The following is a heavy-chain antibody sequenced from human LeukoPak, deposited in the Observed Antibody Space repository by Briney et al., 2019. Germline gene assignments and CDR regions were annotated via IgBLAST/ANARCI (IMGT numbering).Heavy chain of an antibody. J-gene: IGHJ6*03. V-gene: IGHV3-21*04. CDR3: AKAPKDCGGDCYSGYYYYYMDV. Sequence: GGSLRLSCAASGFTFTSYSMNWVRQAPGKGLEWVSSISSSSSYIYYADSVKGRFTISRDNAKHSLYLQMNSLRAEDTAVYYCAKAPKDCGGDCYSGYYYYYMDVWGKGTTVTISS. CDR1: GFTFTSYS. D-gene: IGHD2-21*02. CDR2: ISSSSSYI.